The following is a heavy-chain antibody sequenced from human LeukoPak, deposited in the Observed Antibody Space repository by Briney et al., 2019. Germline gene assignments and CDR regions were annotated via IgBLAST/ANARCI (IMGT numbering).Heavy chain of an antibody. CDR1: GYTFTSYA. V-gene: IGHV1-3*03. CDR2: INAGNGNT. J-gene: IGHJ4*02. CDR3: ARGEAYDSSGYYDY. D-gene: IGHD3-22*01. Sequence: ASVKVSCKASGYTFTSYAMHWVRQAPGQRLEWMVWINAGNGNTKYSQEFQGRVTITRDTSASTAYMELSSLRSEDMAVYYCARGEAYDSSGYYDYWGQGTLVTVSS.